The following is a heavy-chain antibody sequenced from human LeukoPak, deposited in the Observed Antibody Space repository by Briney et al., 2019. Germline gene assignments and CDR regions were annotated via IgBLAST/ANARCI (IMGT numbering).Heavy chain of an antibody. CDR3: ARDSGYDILTGSYAFDI. V-gene: IGHV3-21*01. CDR1: GFTFSSYS. J-gene: IGHJ3*02. D-gene: IGHD3-9*01. Sequence: GGSLRLSCAASGFTFSSYSMNWVRQAPGKGLEWVSSISSSSGYIYYADSVKGRFTISRDNAKNSLYLQMNSLRAEDTAVYYCARDSGYDILTGSYAFDIWGQGTMVTVS. CDR2: ISSSSGYI.